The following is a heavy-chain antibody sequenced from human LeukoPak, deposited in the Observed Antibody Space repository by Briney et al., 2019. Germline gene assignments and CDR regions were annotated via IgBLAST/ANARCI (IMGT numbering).Heavy chain of an antibody. Sequence: SQTLSLTCTVSGGSISSGGYYWSWIRQHPGKGLEWIGYIYYSGSTYYNPSLKSRVTISVDTSKNQFSLKLSSVTAADTAVYYCARRLDSSSHDAFDIWGQGTVVTVSS. CDR3: ARRLDSSSHDAFDI. J-gene: IGHJ3*02. D-gene: IGHD6-6*01. V-gene: IGHV4-31*03. CDR1: GGSISSGGYY. CDR2: IYYSGST.